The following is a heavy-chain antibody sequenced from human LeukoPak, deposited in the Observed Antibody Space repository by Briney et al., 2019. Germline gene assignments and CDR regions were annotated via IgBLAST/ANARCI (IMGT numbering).Heavy chain of an antibody. J-gene: IGHJ4*02. D-gene: IGHD2-2*01. CDR3: AKIQFQLPPATWPSIH. CDR2: INPSGGST. CDR1: GYTFTSYY. Sequence: ASVKVSCKASGYTFTSYYMHWVRQAPGQGLEWMGIINPSGGSTSYAQKFQGRVTMTRDTSTSTVYMELSSLRSEDTAVYYCAKIQFQLPPATWPSIHWGQGTLVTVSS. V-gene: IGHV1-46*01.